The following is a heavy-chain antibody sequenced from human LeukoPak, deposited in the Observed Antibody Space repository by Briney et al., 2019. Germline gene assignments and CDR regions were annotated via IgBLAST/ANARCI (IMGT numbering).Heavy chain of an antibody. CDR2: TYYRSKWNY. J-gene: IGHJ4*02. CDR1: GDSVSSNSAA. CDR3: ARFQTLGGPGAFDH. D-gene: IGHD1-26*01. Sequence: SQTISLTCAISGDSVSSNSAAWKWIRQSPSRGLEWLGRTYYRSKWNYDYALSVKSRISVNVDTSKNQFSLQLNSVTPEDTAVYYCARFQTLGGPGAFDHWGQGTLVTVSS. V-gene: IGHV6-1*01.